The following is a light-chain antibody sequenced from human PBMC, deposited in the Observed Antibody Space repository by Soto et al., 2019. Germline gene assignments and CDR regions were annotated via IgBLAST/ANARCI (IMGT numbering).Light chain of an antibody. CDR1: SSDVGGYNY. CDR3: FSYTSGSTRGV. J-gene: IGLJ2*01. Sequence: QSALAQPASVSGSPGQSITISCTGTSSDVGGYNYVSWYQQEPGKAPKLMIYDVRTRPSGVSNRFSGSRSGNTASLTISGLHAEDEADYYCFSYTSGSTRGVFGGGTKLTVL. V-gene: IGLV2-14*01. CDR2: DVR.